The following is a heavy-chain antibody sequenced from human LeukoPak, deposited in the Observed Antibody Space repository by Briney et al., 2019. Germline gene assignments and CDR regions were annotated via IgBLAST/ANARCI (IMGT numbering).Heavy chain of an antibody. CDR2: ISGSSSYI. V-gene: IGHV3-21*01. J-gene: IGHJ6*03. CDR3: ARDPYSGNYGDYYYYYMDV. Sequence: GGSLRLSCAASGFTFSTYSLNWVRQTPGKGLEWVSSISGSSSYIFYADSVKGRFTISRDNAKNSLYLQMNSLGPEDTAVYYCARDPYSGNYGDYYYYYMDVWGKGTTVTISS. CDR1: GFTFSTYS. D-gene: IGHD1-26*01.